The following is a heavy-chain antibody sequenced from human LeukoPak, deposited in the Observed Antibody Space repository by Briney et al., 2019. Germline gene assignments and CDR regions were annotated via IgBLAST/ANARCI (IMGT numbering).Heavy chain of an antibody. CDR2: INPNSGDT. CDR3: ARVMKATVRTSNFDY. D-gene: IGHD4-17*01. CDR1: GYTFTDYY. J-gene: IGHJ4*02. V-gene: IGHV1-2*06. Sequence: GASVNVSCKASGYTFTDYYMYWVRQAPGQGLEWMGRINPNSGDTFYAQKFQGRVTMTRDTSISTAYMELSRLRSDDTAVYYCARVMKATVRTSNFDYWGQGTLVTVSS.